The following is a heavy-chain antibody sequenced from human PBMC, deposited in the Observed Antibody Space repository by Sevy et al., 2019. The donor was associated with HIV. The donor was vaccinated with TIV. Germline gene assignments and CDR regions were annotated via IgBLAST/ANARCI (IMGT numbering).Heavy chain of an antibody. CDR2: ISSSGSTI. V-gene: IGHV3-48*04. CDR1: GFTIRTYN. D-gene: IGHD2-21*02. CDR3: ARDLGPTYCGGDCYQY. J-gene: IGHJ4*02. Sequence: GGSLRLSCAASGFTIRTYNMNWVRQAPGKGLEWVSYISSSGSTIYYADSVKGRFTISRDNAKNSLYLQMNSLRAEDTAVYYCARDLGPTYCGGDCYQYWGQGTLVTVSS.